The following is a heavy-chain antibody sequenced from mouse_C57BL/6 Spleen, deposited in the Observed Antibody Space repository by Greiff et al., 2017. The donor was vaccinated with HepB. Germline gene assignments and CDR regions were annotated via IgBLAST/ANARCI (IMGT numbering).Heavy chain of an antibody. CDR1: GYAFTNYL. Sequence: VQLVESGAELVRPGTSVKVSCKASGYAFTNYLIEWVKQRPGQGLEWIGVINPGSGGTNYNEKFKGKATLTADKSSSTAYMQLSSLTSEDSAVYFCARGHGSSYWYFDVWGTGTTVTVSS. CDR3: ARGHGSSYWYFDV. CDR2: INPGSGGT. V-gene: IGHV1-54*01. D-gene: IGHD1-1*01. J-gene: IGHJ1*03.